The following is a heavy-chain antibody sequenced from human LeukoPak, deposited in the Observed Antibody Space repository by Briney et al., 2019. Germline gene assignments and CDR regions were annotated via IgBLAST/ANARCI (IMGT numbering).Heavy chain of an antibody. D-gene: IGHD1-1*01. J-gene: IGHJ4*02. Sequence: PGGSLGLSCAASGFTFSSYWMSWVRQAPGKGLEWVANIKQDGSEKYYVDSVKGRFTISRDNAKNSVYLQMNSLRAEDTAFYYCTTSTAGLDYWGQGTLVTVSS. CDR2: IKQDGSEK. CDR1: GFTFSSYW. CDR3: TTSTAGLDY. V-gene: IGHV3-7*01.